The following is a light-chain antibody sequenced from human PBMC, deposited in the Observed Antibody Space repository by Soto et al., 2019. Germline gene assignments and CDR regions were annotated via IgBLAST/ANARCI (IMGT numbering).Light chain of an antibody. V-gene: IGLV2-8*01. J-gene: IGLJ3*02. CDR1: SSDVGAYKY. CDR3: TSYVGNDIWV. CDR2: EVT. Sequence: QSALTQPPSASGSPGQSVTISCNGTSSDVGAYKYVSWYQQYPGKVPKLMIYEVTKRPSGVPDRFSGSKSGNTASLIVSGLQAEDEADYYCTSYVGNDIWVFGGGTKLTVL.